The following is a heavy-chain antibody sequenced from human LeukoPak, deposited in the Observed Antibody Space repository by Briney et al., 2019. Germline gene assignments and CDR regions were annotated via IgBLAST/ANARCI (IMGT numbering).Heavy chain of an antibody. CDR1: GVSISSYY. CDR3: AREAGSGWYDY. V-gene: IGHV4-59*01. J-gene: IGHJ4*02. D-gene: IGHD6-19*01. CDR2: IYYSGTT. Sequence: SETLSLTCTFSGVSISSYYWTWIRQPPGRGLEWIGYIYYSGTTNYNPSFKSRVTMSVDTSNNQFSLKLSSVTAADTAVYYCAREAGSGWYDYWGQGTLVTVSS.